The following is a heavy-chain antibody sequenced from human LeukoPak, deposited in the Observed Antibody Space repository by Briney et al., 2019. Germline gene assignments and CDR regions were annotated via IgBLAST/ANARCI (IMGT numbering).Heavy chain of an antibody. CDR3: THGYCSGGSCYEIEYYFDY. D-gene: IGHD2-15*01. CDR1: GFTFGNAW. CDR2: IKSKTDGGTT. Sequence: PGGSLRLSCAASGFTFGNAWMTWVRQAPGKGLEWVGRIKSKTDGGTTDYAAPVKGRFTISRDDSKTTLYLQMNSLKTEDTAVYYCTHGYCSGGSCYEIEYYFDYWGQGTLVTVSS. J-gene: IGHJ4*02. V-gene: IGHV3-15*01.